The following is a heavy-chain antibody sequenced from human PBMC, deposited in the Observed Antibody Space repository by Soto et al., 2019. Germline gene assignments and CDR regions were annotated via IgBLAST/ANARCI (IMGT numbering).Heavy chain of an antibody. CDR3: ARAGVRNTNGVCYDP. V-gene: IGHV4-59*01. CDR1: GGSISSYY. Sequence: KPSETLSLTCTVSGGSISSYYWSWIRQPPGKGLEWIGYIYYSGSTNYNPSLKSRVTISVDTSKNQFSLKLSSVTAADTAVYYCARAGVRNTNGVCYDPWGQGTLVTVSS. CDR2: IYYSGST. D-gene: IGHD2-8*01. J-gene: IGHJ5*02.